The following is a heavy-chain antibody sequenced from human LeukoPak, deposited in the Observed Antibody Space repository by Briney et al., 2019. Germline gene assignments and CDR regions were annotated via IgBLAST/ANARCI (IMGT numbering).Heavy chain of an antibody. CDR3: ARSGPKIAAAGYMDV. CDR1: GGSISSYY. D-gene: IGHD6-13*01. V-gene: IGHV4-59*12. CDR2: IYYSGST. J-gene: IGHJ6*03. Sequence: SETLSLTCTVSGGSISSYYWSWIRQPSGKGLEWIGYIYYSGSTNYNPSLKSRVTLSVDTSKNQISLNLTSATAADTAVYYCARSGPKIAAAGYMDVWGTGTTVTVSS.